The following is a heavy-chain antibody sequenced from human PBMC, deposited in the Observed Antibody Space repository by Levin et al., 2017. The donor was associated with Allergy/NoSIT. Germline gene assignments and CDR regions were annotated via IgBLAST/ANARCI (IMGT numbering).Heavy chain of an antibody. V-gene: IGHV3-23*01. CDR3: ATSHYGDYSYFDY. J-gene: IGHJ4*02. CDR1: GFTFSSYA. D-gene: IGHD4-17*01. CDR2: ISGSGGST. Sequence: GGSLRLSCAASGFTFSSYAMSWVRQAPGKGLEWVSAISGSGGSTYYADSVKGRFTISRDNSKNTLYLQMNSLRAEDTAVYYCATSHYGDYSYFDYWGQGTLVTVSS.